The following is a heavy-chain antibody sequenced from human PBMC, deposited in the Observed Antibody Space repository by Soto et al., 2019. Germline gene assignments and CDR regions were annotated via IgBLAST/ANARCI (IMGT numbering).Heavy chain of an antibody. V-gene: IGHV4-34*01. Sequence: PSETLSLTCAAYGGSFSGYYWSWIRQPPGKGLEWIGEINHSGSTNYNPSLKSRITISVDTSRNQFSLKLSSVTAADTAVFYCARASRDDILTGYYVWFDPWGQGTLVTVSS. J-gene: IGHJ5*02. CDR2: INHSGST. D-gene: IGHD3-9*01. CDR3: ARASRDDILTGYYVWFDP. CDR1: GGSFSGYY.